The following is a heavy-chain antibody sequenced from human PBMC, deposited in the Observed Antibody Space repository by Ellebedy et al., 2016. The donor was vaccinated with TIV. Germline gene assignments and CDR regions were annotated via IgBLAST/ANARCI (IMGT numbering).Heavy chain of an antibody. Sequence: PGGSLSLSCAASGFALSSTGMSWVRQAPGKGLEWVSGISADGGTTYYADSVEGRFTISRDNSKNTVYLQMNSLRAEDTAVYYCAAPGYGTSSVDYWGQGTLVTVSS. CDR2: ISADGGTT. CDR3: AAPGYGTSSVDY. D-gene: IGHD6-6*01. CDR1: GFALSSTG. V-gene: IGHV3-23*01. J-gene: IGHJ4*02.